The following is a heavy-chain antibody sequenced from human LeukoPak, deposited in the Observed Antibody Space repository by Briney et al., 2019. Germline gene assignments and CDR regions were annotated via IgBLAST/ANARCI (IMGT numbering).Heavy chain of an antibody. V-gene: IGHV3-23*01. D-gene: IGHD4-11*01. CDR3: AEDLDYTTYGYYFDY. Sequence: GGSLRLSCTASGFTFSSYAMNWVRQAPGEGLEWVSGIGAGGTFTYYADSVKGRFTISRDNSRNTLYLQMNSLRADDTAVYYCAEDLDYTTYGYYFDYWGQGTLVTVSS. J-gene: IGHJ4*02. CDR1: GFTFSSYA. CDR2: IGAGGTFT.